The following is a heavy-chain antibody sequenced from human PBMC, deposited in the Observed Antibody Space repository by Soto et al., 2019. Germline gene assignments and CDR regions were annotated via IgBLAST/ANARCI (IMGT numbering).Heavy chain of an antibody. CDR3: ARGLLVAAAGTGWFDP. Sequence: ASVKVSCKASGYTFTSYGISWVRQAPGQGLEWMGWISAYNGNTNYAQKLQGRVTMTTDTSTSTAYMELRSLRSDDTAVYYCARGLLVAAAGTGWFDPWGQGTLVTVSS. CDR2: ISAYNGNT. J-gene: IGHJ5*02. D-gene: IGHD6-13*01. V-gene: IGHV1-18*01. CDR1: GYTFTSYG.